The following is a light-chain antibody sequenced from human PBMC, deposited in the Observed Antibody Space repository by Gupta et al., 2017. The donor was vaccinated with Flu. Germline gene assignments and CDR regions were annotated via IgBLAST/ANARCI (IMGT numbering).Light chain of an antibody. V-gene: IGLV2-23*02. J-gene: IGLJ2*01. Sequence: QSALTQPASVSASPGQSIPISCTGTSSDVGNYDLVSWYQQSPGKAPKLMIYEVSKWPSGVSNHFSGSKSGNTASLTISGLQSEDEGDYYCCSYAGRHVVFGGGTKLTVL. CDR3: CSYAGRHVV. CDR1: SSDVGNYDL. CDR2: EVS.